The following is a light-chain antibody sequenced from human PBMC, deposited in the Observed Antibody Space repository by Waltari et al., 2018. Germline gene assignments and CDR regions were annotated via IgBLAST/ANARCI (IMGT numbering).Light chain of an antibody. J-gene: IGKJ2*01. CDR2: WAS. CDR3: QQCYSSPYT. V-gene: IGKV4-1*01. Sequence: SVLSSSNKKKCSGWYQQKPGQPPKLLISWASTRESGVPDRFSGSGSGTDFTLTISCLQAEDVAIYYCQQCYSSPYTFGQGTKLEIK. CDR1: SVLSSSNKKKC.